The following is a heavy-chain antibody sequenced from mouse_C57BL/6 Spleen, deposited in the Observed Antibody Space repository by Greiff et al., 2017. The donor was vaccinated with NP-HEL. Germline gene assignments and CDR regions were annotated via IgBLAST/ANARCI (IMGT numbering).Heavy chain of an antibody. CDR1: GYAFSSYW. Sequence: QVQLQQSGAELVKPGASVKISCKASGYAFSSYWMNWVKQRPGKGLEWIGQIYPGDGDTNYNGKFKGKATLTADKSSSTAYMQLSSLTSEDSAVYFCARARYYPYYAMDYWGQGTSVTVSS. CDR2: IYPGDGDT. CDR3: ARARYYPYYAMDY. V-gene: IGHV1-80*01. J-gene: IGHJ4*01. D-gene: IGHD1-1*01.